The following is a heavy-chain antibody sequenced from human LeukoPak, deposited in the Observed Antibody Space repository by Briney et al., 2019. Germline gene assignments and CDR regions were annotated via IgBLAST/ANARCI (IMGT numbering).Heavy chain of an antibody. CDR2: ISGSGGST. J-gene: IGHJ4*02. D-gene: IGHD6-19*01. V-gene: IGHV3-23*01. Sequence: GGSLRLSCAASGLTFSSYAMNWVRRAPGKGLEWVSAISGSGGSTYYADSVKGRFTISRDNSKNTLYLQMNSLRAEDTAVYYCAKGLGYSSGWYNIDYWGQGTLVTVSS. CDR3: AKGLGYSSGWYNIDY. CDR1: GLTFSSYA.